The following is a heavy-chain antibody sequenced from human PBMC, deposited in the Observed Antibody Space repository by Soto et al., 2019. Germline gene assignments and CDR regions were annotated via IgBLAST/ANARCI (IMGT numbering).Heavy chain of an antibody. CDR3: ARRVVAFLGVKYYYNGIDG. D-gene: IGHD3-3*02. CDR1: GYSFTSYW. Sequence: GESLKISGKGSGYSFTSYWIGWVRQMPGKGLERMGIIYPGDSDTRYSPSFQGQVTISADKSISTAYLQWSSLKASDTAMYYCARRVVAFLGVKYYYNGIDGSCQRTTVTGSS. V-gene: IGHV5-51*01. CDR2: IYPGDSDT. J-gene: IGHJ6*02.